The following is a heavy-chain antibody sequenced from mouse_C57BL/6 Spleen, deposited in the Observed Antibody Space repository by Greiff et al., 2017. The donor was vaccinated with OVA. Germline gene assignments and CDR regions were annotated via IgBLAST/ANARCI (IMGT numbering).Heavy chain of an antibody. D-gene: IGHD1-1*01. V-gene: IGHV3-1*01. CDR1: GYSITSGYD. Sequence: EVMLVESGPGMVKPSQSLSLTCTVTGYSITSGYDWHWIRHFPGNKLEWMGYISYSGSTNYNPSLKSRISITHDTSKNHFFLKLNSVTTEDTATYYCARDYGSSYGYAMDYWGQGTSVTVSS. CDR3: ARDYGSSYGYAMDY. J-gene: IGHJ4*01. CDR2: ISYSGST.